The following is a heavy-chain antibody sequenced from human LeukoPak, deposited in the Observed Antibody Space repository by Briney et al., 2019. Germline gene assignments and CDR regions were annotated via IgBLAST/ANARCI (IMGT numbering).Heavy chain of an antibody. CDR2: IHYSGST. J-gene: IGHJ4*02. Sequence: PSETLSLTCAVSSGSISSYYWSWIRQPPGRGLEWIGSIHYSGSTSYNSSLKSRVTISVDTSKNQFSLKLSSVTPADTAVYYCARQVYSSSWSYYFGYWGQGILVTVSS. V-gene: IGHV4-59*01. CDR3: ARQVYSSSWSYYFGY. D-gene: IGHD6-13*01. CDR1: SGSISSYY.